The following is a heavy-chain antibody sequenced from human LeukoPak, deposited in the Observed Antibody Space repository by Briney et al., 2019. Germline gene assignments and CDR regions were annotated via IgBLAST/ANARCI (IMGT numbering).Heavy chain of an antibody. CDR3: ARCRAVAGFDY. J-gene: IGHJ4*02. CDR1: GGSISDYY. V-gene: IGHV4-4*07. D-gene: IGHD6-19*01. CDR2: IYTSGST. Sequence: PSETLSLTCTISGGSISDYYWSWIRQPAGKGLEWIGRIYTSGSTNYNPSLKSRVTISVDTSKNQFSLKLSSVTAADTAVYYCARCRAVAGFDYWGQGTLVTVSS.